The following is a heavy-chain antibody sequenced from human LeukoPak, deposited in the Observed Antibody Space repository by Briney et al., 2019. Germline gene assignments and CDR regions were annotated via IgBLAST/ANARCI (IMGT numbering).Heavy chain of an antibody. D-gene: IGHD3-3*01. CDR3: ARSSRGLGYDFPFDY. CDR2: IYHSGST. CDR1: GGSISSGGYS. Sequence: SETLSLTCAVSGGSISSGGYSWSWIRQPPGKGLEWMGYIYHSGSTKYNPSFESRVTISVDTSKNQFSLKLRSATAADTAVYYCARSSRGLGYDFPFDYWGQGTLVTVSS. V-gene: IGHV4-61*08. J-gene: IGHJ4*02.